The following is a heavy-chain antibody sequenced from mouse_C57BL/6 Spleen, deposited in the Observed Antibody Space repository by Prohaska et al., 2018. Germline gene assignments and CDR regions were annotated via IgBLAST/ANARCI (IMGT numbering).Heavy chain of an antibody. D-gene: IGHD1-1*01. CDR3: ARGTITTVVAKGYFDV. CDR2: IYPRSGNT. V-gene: IGHV1-81*01. J-gene: IGHJ1*03. Sequence: QSTGQGLEWIGEIYPRSGNTYYNEKFKGKATLTADKSSSTAYMELRSLTSEDSAVYFCARGTITTVVAKGYFDVWGTGTTVTVSS.